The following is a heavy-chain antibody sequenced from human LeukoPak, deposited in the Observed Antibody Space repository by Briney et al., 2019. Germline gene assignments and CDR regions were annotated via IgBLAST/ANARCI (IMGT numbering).Heavy chain of an antibody. CDR2: ISSSGSTI. CDR1: GFTFSDYY. D-gene: IGHD2-2*01. CDR3: ARVACSSTSCYVYYYYYMDV. Sequence: GGSLRFSCAASGFTFSDYYMSWIRQAPGKGLEWVSYISSSGSTIYYADSVKGRFTISRDNAKNSLYLQMNSLRAEDTAVYYCARVACSSTSCYVYYYYYMDVWGKGTTVTVSS. V-gene: IGHV3-11*01. J-gene: IGHJ6*03.